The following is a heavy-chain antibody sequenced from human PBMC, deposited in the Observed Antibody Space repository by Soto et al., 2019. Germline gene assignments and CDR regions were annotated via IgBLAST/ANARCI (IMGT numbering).Heavy chain of an antibody. J-gene: IGHJ4*02. V-gene: IGHV3-23*01. Sequence: XGSLRLCPPASRFTFSSYTMSWVRQAPGKGLEWVSAISVSGGSTYYADSVKGRFTISRDNSKNTLYLQMNSLRAEDTAVYYCEKDVLGEYGPDWGQGTLVTVPS. CDR3: EKDVLGEYGPD. CDR1: RFTFSSYT. D-gene: IGHD4-17*01. CDR2: ISVSGGST.